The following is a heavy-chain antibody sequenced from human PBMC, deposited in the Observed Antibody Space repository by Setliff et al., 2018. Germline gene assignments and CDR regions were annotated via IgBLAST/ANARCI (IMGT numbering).Heavy chain of an antibody. CDR3: AKSPHDFWSGRVFFDY. V-gene: IGHV3-23*01. CDR2: IIGSGIST. Sequence: EGSLRLSCAAPGFSFSSYAMSWVRQAPGKGLEWVSTIIGSGISTYYADSVQGRVTISRDNHKNTLHLQMNSLRVEDTAIYYCAKSPHDFWSGRVFFDYWGQGMLVTVSS. J-gene: IGHJ4*01. D-gene: IGHD3-3*01. CDR1: GFSFSSYA.